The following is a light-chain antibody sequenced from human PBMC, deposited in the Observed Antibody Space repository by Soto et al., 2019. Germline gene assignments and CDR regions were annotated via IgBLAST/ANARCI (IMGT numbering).Light chain of an antibody. CDR1: SSDVGAYKY. CDR2: EVS. Sequence: QSALTQPPSASGSPGQSVTISCTGTSSDVGAYKYVSWYQQYPGKAPKLMIYEVSKRPSGVPDRFSGSKSGNTASLTVSGLQVEDEADYYCTSYVGSNIWVFGGGTKLNVL. CDR3: TSYVGSNIWV. V-gene: IGLV2-8*01. J-gene: IGLJ3*02.